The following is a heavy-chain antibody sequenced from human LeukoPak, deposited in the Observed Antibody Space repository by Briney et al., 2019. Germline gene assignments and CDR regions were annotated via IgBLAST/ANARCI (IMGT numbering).Heavy chain of an antibody. CDR1: GFTVSSNY. D-gene: IGHD3-22*01. Sequence: GGSLRLSCAASGFTVSSNYMTWVRQAPGKGLEGVASISGSGGDTYYRDSVKGRFTISRDNPKNTVYLQMNSLRAEDTAIYYCAKILGHDSDGYYYYGMDVWGQGTTVTVSS. V-gene: IGHV3-23*02. J-gene: IGHJ6*02. CDR3: AKILGHDSDGYYYYGMDV. CDR2: ISGSGGDT.